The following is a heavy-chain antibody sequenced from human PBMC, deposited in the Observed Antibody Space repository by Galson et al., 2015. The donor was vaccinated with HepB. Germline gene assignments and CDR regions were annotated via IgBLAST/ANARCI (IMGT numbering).Heavy chain of an antibody. CDR1: GFTVTDNY. CDR3: VRAKGKEWYFAR. V-gene: IGHV3-53*01. D-gene: IGHD4-23*01. Sequence: SLRLSCAASGFTVTDNYMTWVRQAPGKGLQWVLSIYSGGKTYYADSVKGRFTISRDTSNNTLYLQMNTLRADDTAVYYCVRAKGKEWYFARWGRGTLISVS. J-gene: IGHJ2*01. CDR2: IYSGGKT.